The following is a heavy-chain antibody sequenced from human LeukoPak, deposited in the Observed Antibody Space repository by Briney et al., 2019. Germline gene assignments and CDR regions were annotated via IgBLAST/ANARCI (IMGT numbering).Heavy chain of an antibody. Sequence: GGSLSLSCAAAGFTFSNAWISSVRQARGNGREWVGLIKIKTDCGTTDYAGPVAGRSGISRDDSKNTMSLKMNRLDTEDTAVYYCTTGQWYWYFDLWGRGTRVTVSS. CDR3: TTGQWYWYFDL. CDR1: GFTFSNAW. J-gene: IGHJ2*01. V-gene: IGHV3-15*01. D-gene: IGHD6-19*01. CDR2: IKIKTDCGTT.